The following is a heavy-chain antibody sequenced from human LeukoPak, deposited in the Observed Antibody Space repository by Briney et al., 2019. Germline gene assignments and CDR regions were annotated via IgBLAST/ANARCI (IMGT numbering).Heavy chain of an antibody. CDR2: ISSSSSTI. CDR3: ARGEGVYSSSWSDFDY. Sequence: GGSLRLSCAASGFIFSSSWMTWVRQAPGKGLEWVSYISSSSSTIYYADSVKGRFTISRDNAKNSLYLQMNSLRAEDTAVYYCARGEGVYSSSWSDFDYWGQGTLVTVSS. V-gene: IGHV3-48*01. J-gene: IGHJ4*02. CDR1: GFIFSSSW. D-gene: IGHD6-13*01.